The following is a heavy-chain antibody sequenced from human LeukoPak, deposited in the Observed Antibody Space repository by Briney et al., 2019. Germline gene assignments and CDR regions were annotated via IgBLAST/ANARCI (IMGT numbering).Heavy chain of an antibody. V-gene: IGHV3-30*18. D-gene: IGHD5-24*01. CDR1: GFTFSSYG. Sequence: RSLRLSCAASGFTFSSYGMHWVRQAPGKGLEWVAVISYDGSNKYYADSVKGRFTISRDNSKNTLYLQMNSLRAEDTAVYYCANAEMATISNFDYWGQGTLVTVSS. CDR3: ANAEMATISNFDY. J-gene: IGHJ4*02. CDR2: ISYDGSNK.